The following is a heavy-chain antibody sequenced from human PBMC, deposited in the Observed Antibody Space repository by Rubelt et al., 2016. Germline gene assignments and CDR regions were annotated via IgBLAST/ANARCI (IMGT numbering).Heavy chain of an antibody. J-gene: IGHJ4*02. CDR1: GGSFSSYY. CDR3: ARGSTVLLHFDY. Sequence: QVQLQQWGAGLLKPSETLSLTCGFYGGSFSSYYWIWIRQPPGKGLEWIGEINHSGGTGYNPSLKSRVTISVDMSKSQFSLNLRSGVAAETAEYYCARGSTVLLHFDYWGQGTLVTVSA. V-gene: IGHV4-34*02. CDR2: INHSGGT. D-gene: IGHD2/OR15-2a*01.